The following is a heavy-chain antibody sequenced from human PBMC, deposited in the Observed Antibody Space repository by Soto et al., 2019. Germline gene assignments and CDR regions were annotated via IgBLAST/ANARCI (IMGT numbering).Heavy chain of an antibody. D-gene: IGHD3-10*01. CDR3: ARGLPMDYMDV. CDR1: GYTFTSYD. V-gene: IGHV1-8*01. CDR2: MNPNSGNT. Sequence: ASVKVSCKASGYTFTSYDINWVRQATGQGLEWMGWMNPNSGNTGYAQKFQGRVTVTRNTSISTAYMELSSLRSEDTAVYYWARGLPMDYMDVWGKGTTSPVSS. J-gene: IGHJ6*03.